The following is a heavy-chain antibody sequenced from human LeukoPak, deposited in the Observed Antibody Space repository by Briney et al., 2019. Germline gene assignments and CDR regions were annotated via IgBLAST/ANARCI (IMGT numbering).Heavy chain of an antibody. Sequence: SETLSLTCAVYGGSFSGYYWSWIRQPPGKGLEWIGSISYSGSTYYNPSLKSRVTISVDTSKNQFSLKLSSVTAADTAVYYCARRQTYYYYYMDVWGKGTTVTVSS. V-gene: IGHV4-34*01. J-gene: IGHJ6*03. CDR1: GGSFSGYY. CDR2: ISYSGST. CDR3: ARRQTYYYYYMDV.